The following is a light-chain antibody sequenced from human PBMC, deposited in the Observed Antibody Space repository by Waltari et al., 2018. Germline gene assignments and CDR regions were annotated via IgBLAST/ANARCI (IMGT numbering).Light chain of an antibody. V-gene: IGLV2-11*01. CDR3: CSYAGAYTFV. Sequence: QSALTQPHSVSASPGQSVTIPCSGSINDVGVEDYVSWYQQLPGKAPKLILYDVVKRPPGVPPPFSGSKYGTTASLTISGLQTDDEATYYFCSYAGAYTFVFGVGTKLTVL. J-gene: IGLJ3*02. CDR2: DVV. CDR1: INDVGVEDY.